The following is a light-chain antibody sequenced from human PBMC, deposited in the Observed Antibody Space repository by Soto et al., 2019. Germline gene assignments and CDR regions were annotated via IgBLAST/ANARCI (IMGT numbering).Light chain of an antibody. Sequence: EIVLTQSPDTLSLSPGERATLSCRAGQSVSSYLAWYQQRPGQAPRLVIYGASYRATGIPDRFSGSGSGTDFTLIISTLEPEDVAVYYCQQYGSSPFTFGPGTKVDLK. CDR2: GAS. CDR1: QSVSSY. J-gene: IGKJ3*01. V-gene: IGKV3-20*01. CDR3: QQYGSSPFT.